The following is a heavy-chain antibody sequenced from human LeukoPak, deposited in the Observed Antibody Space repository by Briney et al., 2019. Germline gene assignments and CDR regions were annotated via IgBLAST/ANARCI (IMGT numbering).Heavy chain of an antibody. CDR3: ARDPTYYLRYGYFDS. CDR1: GYTFSSYA. Sequence: GGSLRLSCAASGYTFSSYAMHWVRQAPGKGLKWVAVISYDGSNKYYADSVKGRFTISRGNSKNTLYLQMNSLRAEDTAVYYCARDPTYYLRYGYFDSWGQGTLVTVSS. D-gene: IGHD1-26*01. CDR2: ISYDGSNK. V-gene: IGHV3-30-3*01. J-gene: IGHJ4*02.